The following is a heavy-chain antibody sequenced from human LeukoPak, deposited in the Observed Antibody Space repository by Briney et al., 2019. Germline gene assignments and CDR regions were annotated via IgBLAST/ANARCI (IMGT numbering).Heavy chain of an antibody. CDR2: IDPEDGEA. D-gene: IGHD3-16*01. J-gene: IGHJ4*02. Sequence: ASVKVSCKISGNTFTDHYIHWVRQAPGKGLEWMGLIDPEDGEAKYAEKFQGRLTISADTSRDIGYMELSSLTSEDTAVYYCATHTRLMPYWGQGTLVTVSS. CDR3: ATHTRLMPY. V-gene: IGHV1-69-2*01. CDR1: GNTFTDHY.